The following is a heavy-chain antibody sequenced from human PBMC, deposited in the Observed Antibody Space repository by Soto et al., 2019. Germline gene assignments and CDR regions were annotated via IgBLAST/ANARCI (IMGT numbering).Heavy chain of an antibody. J-gene: IGHJ3*02. D-gene: IGHD5-12*01. Sequence: QVQLVQSGAEVKKPGSSVKVSCKASGGTFSSYAISWVRQAPGQGLEWMGGIIPIFGTANYAQKFQGRVTITAXXSXIXXYMELRSLRSEDTAVYYCARNVGIRDGYNEDAFDIWGQGTMVTVSS. V-gene: IGHV1-69*12. CDR3: ARNVGIRDGYNEDAFDI. CDR2: IIPIFGTA. CDR1: GGTFSSYA.